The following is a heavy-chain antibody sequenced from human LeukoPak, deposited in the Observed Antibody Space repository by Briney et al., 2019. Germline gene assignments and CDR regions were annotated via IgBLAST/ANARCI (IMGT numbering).Heavy chain of an antibody. V-gene: IGHV4-59*01. D-gene: IGHD3-10*01. CDR1: GDSINSYY. CDR2: IYYGGAT. CDR3: AGVFSGRRPFEL. J-gene: IGHJ4*02. Sequence: SETLSLTCTVSGDSINSYYWNWIRQPPGKGLEWIGYIYYGGATNYNPSLKSRVTTSIDTSKKQFSLKLSSVTAADTAVYYCAGVFSGRRPFELWGKGTLVTVSS.